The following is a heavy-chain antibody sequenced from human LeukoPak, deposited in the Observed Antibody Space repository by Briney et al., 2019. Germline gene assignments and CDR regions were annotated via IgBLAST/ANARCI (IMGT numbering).Heavy chain of an antibody. Sequence: GGSLRLSCAASGFTFSSYAMSWVRQAPGKGREGGSAISGRGGSTYYADSVKGRFTISTANSTNTLYLQMNSPRAADTDVYSCAKSRIAAPPPFDYWGQGTLVTVSS. CDR3: AKSRIAAPPPFDY. CDR2: ISGRGGST. V-gene: IGHV3-23*01. D-gene: IGHD6-6*01. CDR1: GFTFSSYA. J-gene: IGHJ4*02.